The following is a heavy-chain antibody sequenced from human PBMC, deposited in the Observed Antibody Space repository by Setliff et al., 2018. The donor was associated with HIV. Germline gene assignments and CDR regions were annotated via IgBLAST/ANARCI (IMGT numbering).Heavy chain of an antibody. CDR1: GFTFTSYW. Sequence: GGSLRLSCAVSGFTFTSYWMTWVRQAPGKGLEWVANIKQDGSGTYYVDSVKGRFTISRDNAKNSLYLQMNSLRAEDTAVYYCTSPTRSTFAYDIWGQGTMVTVSS. D-gene: IGHD1-1*01. CDR2: IKQDGSGT. J-gene: IGHJ3*02. CDR3: TSPTRSTFAYDI. V-gene: IGHV3-7*03.